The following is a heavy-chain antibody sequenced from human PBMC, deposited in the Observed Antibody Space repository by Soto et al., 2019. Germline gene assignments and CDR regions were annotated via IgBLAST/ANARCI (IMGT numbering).Heavy chain of an antibody. Sequence: QVQLVESGGGVVQPGRSLRLSCAASGFTFSSYGMHWVRQAPGKGLEWVAVISYDGSNKYYADSVKGRFTISRDNSKNTLYLQMKSLRAEDTAVYYCARDDSSGSDWGQGTLVTVSS. D-gene: IGHD3-22*01. J-gene: IGHJ4*02. CDR1: GFTFSSYG. CDR3: ARDDSSGSD. CDR2: ISYDGSNK. V-gene: IGHV3-30*03.